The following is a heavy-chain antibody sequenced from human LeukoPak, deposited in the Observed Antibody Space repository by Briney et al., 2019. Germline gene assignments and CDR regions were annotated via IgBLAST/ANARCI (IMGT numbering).Heavy chain of an antibody. J-gene: IGHJ4*02. CDR1: GYTFTGYY. V-gene: IGHV1-2*02. D-gene: IGHD3-22*01. CDR2: VNPNSGGT. Sequence: ASVKVSCKASGYTFTGYYMNWVRQAPGQGLEWMGWVNPNSGGTNYAQKSQGRVTMTRDKSISTAYMELSRLTYDDTAVYYCARAGAYYDSSGYHHFDSWGQGTLVTVSS. CDR3: ARAGAYYDSSGYHHFDS.